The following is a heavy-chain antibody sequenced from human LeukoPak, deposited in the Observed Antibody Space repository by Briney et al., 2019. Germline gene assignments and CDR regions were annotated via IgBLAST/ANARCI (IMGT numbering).Heavy chain of an antibody. CDR2: IYYSGST. CDR1: GGSISSYY. Sequence: SETLSLTCTVSGGSISSYYWSWIRQPPGKGLEWIGYIYYSGSTNYNPSLKSRVTISVDTSKNQFSLRLSSVTAADTAVYYCARSYYDFLTGYYLDYWGQGTLVTVSS. J-gene: IGHJ4*02. V-gene: IGHV4-59*08. D-gene: IGHD3-9*01. CDR3: ARSYYDFLTGYYLDY.